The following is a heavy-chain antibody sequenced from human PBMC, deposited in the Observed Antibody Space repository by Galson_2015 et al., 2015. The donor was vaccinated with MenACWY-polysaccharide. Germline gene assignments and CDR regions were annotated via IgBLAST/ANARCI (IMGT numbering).Heavy chain of an antibody. CDR2: IKSKTDGGTT. J-gene: IGHJ4*02. D-gene: IGHD6-19*01. CDR1: GFTFGNAW. CDR3: TTEQWLAYFDY. V-gene: IGHV3-15*01. Sequence: SLRLSCAASGFTFGNAWMSWVRQAPGKGLEWVGRIKSKTDGGTTDYTAPVKGRFTISRDDSKNTLYLQMNSLKTEDTAVYYCTTEQWLAYFDYWGQGTLVTVSS.